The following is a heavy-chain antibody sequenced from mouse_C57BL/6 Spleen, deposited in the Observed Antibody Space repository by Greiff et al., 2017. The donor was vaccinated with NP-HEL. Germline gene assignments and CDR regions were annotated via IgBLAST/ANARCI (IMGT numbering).Heavy chain of an antibody. D-gene: IGHD2-4*01. J-gene: IGHJ4*01. Sequence: EVKLMESGGGLVKPGGSLKLSCAASGFTFSSYAMSWVRQTPEKRLEWVATISDGGSYTYYPDNVKGRFTISRDNAKNNLYLQMSHLKSEDTAMYYCAREEVYYDSPRAMDYWGQGTSVTVSS. V-gene: IGHV5-4*01. CDR2: ISDGGSYT. CDR3: AREEVYYDSPRAMDY. CDR1: GFTFSSYA.